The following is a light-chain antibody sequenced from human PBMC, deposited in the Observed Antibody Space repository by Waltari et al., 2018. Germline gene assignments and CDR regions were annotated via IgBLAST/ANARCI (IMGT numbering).Light chain of an antibody. Sequence: DIVMNQSPDSLAVFLGERATINCKSSQSVFYSTNNKNYLAWYQQKPGQPPKLLIYWASTRESGVPDRFSGSGSGTDFTLTISSLQAEDVAVYYCQQYYSAPLTFGGGTKVEIK. CDR3: QQYYSAPLT. V-gene: IGKV4-1*01. CDR2: WAS. CDR1: QSVFYSTNNKNY. J-gene: IGKJ4*01.